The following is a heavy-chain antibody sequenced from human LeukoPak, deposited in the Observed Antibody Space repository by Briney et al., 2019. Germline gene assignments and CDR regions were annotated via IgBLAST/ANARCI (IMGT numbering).Heavy chain of an antibody. CDR2: IYYDGDT. CDR1: GFTFTNYA. CDR3: AKGGEMRTFFFDS. D-gene: IGHD3-16*01. V-gene: IGHV3-66*02. Sequence: GGSLRLSCAASGFTFTNYAMRWVRQAPGKGLEWVSIIYYDGDTSYADSVKGRFSISRDISKNTLYLQMSSLRADDTAMYYCAKGGEMRTFFFDSWGQGSLVTVSS. J-gene: IGHJ4*02.